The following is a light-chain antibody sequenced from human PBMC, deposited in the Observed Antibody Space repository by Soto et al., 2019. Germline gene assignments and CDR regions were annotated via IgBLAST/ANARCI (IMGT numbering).Light chain of an antibody. J-gene: IGKJ4*01. Sequence: EIVWTQSPATLSLSPGERATLSCRASQSVSSYLAWYQQKPGQAPRLLIYDASNRATRIPARCSGSGSGTDFTLTSRSLEPEDFAIYYCQQRSNLPPVTFGGGTNVEIK. CDR1: QSVSSY. CDR2: DAS. CDR3: QQRSNLPPVT. V-gene: IGKV3-11*01.